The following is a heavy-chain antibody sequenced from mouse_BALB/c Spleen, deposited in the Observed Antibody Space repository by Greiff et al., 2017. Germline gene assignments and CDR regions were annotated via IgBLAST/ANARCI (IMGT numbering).Heavy chain of an antibody. CDR1: GFTFSDYY. D-gene: IGHD2-14*01. CDR3: ARGNRYDKGVYYFDY. CDR2: ISDGGSYT. V-gene: IGHV5-4*02. J-gene: IGHJ2*01. Sequence: EVMLVESGGGLVKPGGSLKLSCAASGFTFSDYYMYWVRQTPEKRLEWVATISDGGSYTYYPDSVKGRFTISRDNAKNNLYLQMSSLKSEDTAMYYCARGNRYDKGVYYFDYWGQGTTLTVSS.